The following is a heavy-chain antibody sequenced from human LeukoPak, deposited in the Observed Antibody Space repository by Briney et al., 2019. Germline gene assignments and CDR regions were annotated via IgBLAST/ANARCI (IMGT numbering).Heavy chain of an antibody. V-gene: IGHV1-24*01. CDR3: ATVHCSSTSRPRGAFDI. Sequence: ASVKVSCKASGYTFTSYGISWVRQAPGQGLEWMGGFDPEDGETIYAQKFQGRVTMTEDTSTDTAYMELSSLRSEDTAVYYCATVHCSSTSRPRGAFDIWGQGTMVTVSS. CDR2: FDPEDGET. CDR1: GYTFTSYG. D-gene: IGHD2-2*01. J-gene: IGHJ3*02.